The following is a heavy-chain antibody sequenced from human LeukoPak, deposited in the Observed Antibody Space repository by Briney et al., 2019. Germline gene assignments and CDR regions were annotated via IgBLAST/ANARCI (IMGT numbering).Heavy chain of an antibody. CDR2: ISNSGGTT. V-gene: IGHV3-23*01. D-gene: IGHD3-22*01. Sequence: GGSLRLSCAASGFTFSNYAVNWVRQAPGKGLEWVSAISNSGGTTYYADSVKGQFTISRDNAKNSLYLQMNSLRAEDTAVYYCAKFATPSHYYDSSGYYYNYYYGMDVWGQGTTVTVSS. CDR3: AKFATPSHYYDSSGYYYNYYYGMDV. CDR1: GFTFSNYA. J-gene: IGHJ6*02.